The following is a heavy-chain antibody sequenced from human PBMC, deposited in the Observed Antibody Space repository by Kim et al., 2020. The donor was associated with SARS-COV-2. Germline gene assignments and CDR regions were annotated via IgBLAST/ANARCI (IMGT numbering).Heavy chain of an antibody. V-gene: IGHV3-48*02. CDR3: ARPLWRVGATGFDY. J-gene: IGHJ4*02. D-gene: IGHD1-26*01. CDR2: ISSSSSTI. Sequence: GGSLRLSCAASGFAFSSYSMNWVRQAPGKGLEWVSYISSSSSTIYYADSVKGRFTISRDNAKNSLYLQMNSLRDEDTAVYYCARPLWRVGATGFDYWGQGTLVTVSS. CDR1: GFAFSSYS.